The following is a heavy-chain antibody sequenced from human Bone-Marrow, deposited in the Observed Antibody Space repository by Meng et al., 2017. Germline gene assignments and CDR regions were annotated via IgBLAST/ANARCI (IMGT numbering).Heavy chain of an antibody. D-gene: IGHD1-1*01. CDR3: ARDHWNYYYAMDV. Sequence: SETLSLTCAISGDSVSSNSAAWNWIRQSPSRGLEWLGRTYYRSKWYNDYAVSVKSRITVNPDTSKNQFSLQLNSATPEDTAVFYCARDHWNYYYAMDVWGQGTTVTVSS. J-gene: IGHJ6*02. CDR2: TYYRSKWYN. CDR1: GDSVSSNSAA. V-gene: IGHV6-1*01.